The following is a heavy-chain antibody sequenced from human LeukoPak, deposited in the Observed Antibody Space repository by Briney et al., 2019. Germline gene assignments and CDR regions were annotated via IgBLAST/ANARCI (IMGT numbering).Heavy chain of an antibody. CDR3: ARHVSVADPFDY. Sequence: SETLSLTCTVSGGSISSYYWSWIRQPPGKGLEWIGYIYYSGSTNYNPSLKSRVTISVDTSKNQFSLKLSSVTAADTAVYYCARHVSVADPFDYWGQGTLVTASS. V-gene: IGHV4-59*08. J-gene: IGHJ4*02. CDR1: GGSISSYY. CDR2: IYYSGST. D-gene: IGHD6-19*01.